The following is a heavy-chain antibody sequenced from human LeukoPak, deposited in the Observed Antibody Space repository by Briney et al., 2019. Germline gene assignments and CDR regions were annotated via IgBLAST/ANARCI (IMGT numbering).Heavy chain of an antibody. Sequence: PGGSLRLSCAASGFTVSSNYMSWVRQAPGKGLDWVSTVSGTGTSTFYADSVKVRATISRDNSKNMLYLQMSSLRAEDTAMYYCAKGYYDSHRGFFEYWGLGTLVTVSS. D-gene: IGHD3-3*01. V-gene: IGHV3-23*01. CDR1: GFTVSSNY. J-gene: IGHJ4*02. CDR2: VSGTGTST. CDR3: AKGYYDSHRGFFEY.